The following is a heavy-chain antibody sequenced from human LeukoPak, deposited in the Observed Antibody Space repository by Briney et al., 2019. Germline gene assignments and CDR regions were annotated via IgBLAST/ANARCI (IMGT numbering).Heavy chain of an antibody. CDR1: GFTFSNYA. CDR3: PRQSYASGWNPFDY. CDR2: ISGGGITT. D-gene: IGHD6-19*01. Sequence: PGGSLRLSCAASGFTFSNYAMSWVRQAPGKGLEWVSTISGGGITTYYADSAKGRFTISRDNSKNTKFLQMNSLRADDTAVYYCPRQSYASGWNPFDYWGQGILVTVSS. V-gene: IGHV3-23*01. J-gene: IGHJ4*02.